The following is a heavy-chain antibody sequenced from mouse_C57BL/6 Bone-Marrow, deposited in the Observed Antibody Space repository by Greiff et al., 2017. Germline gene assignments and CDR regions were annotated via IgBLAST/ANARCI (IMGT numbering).Heavy chain of an antibody. V-gene: IGHV1-82*01. J-gene: IGHJ2*01. CDR1: GYAFSSSW. CDR3: ARSEKIPDY. Sequence: QVQLQQSGPELVKPGASVKISCKASGYAFSSSWMNWVKQRPGKGLEWIGRIYPGDGDTNYNGKFKGKATLTADKSSSTAYMQLSSLTSEDSAVYYCARSEKIPDYWGQGTTLTVSS. CDR2: IYPGDGDT.